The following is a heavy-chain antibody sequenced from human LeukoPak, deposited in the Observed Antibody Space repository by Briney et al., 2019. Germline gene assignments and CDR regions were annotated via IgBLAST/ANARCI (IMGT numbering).Heavy chain of an antibody. CDR1: GDSISNYY. J-gene: IGHJ6*03. V-gene: IGHV4-59*12. D-gene: IGHD7-27*01. CDR3: ARDTGVASNYYYYYYYMDV. Sequence: SETLSLTCAVSGDSISNYYWSWIRQPPGKGLEWIGYIYYSGSTNYNPSLKSRVTMSVDTSKNQFSLKLSSVTAADTAVYYCARDTGVASNYYYYYYYMDVWGKGTTVTVSS. CDR2: IYYSGST.